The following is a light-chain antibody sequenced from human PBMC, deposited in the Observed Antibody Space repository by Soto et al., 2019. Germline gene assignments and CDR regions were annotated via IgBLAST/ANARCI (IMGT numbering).Light chain of an antibody. V-gene: IGKV1-5*03. J-gene: IGKJ1*01. CDR3: QQYNNYVWT. CDR2: LAS. CDR1: HSISRW. Sequence: DIQMTQSPSTLSASVGDSVSITCRASHSISRWVAWYQQKPGKAPKLLIYLASVLENGVPSRFSGSGSGTEFTLTINSLQPDDFATYYCQQYNNYVWTFGQGTKVDIK.